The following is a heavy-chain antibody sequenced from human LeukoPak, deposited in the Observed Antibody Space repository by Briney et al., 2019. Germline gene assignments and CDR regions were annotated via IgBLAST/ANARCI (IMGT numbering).Heavy chain of an antibody. CDR1: GFTFSTYG. D-gene: IGHD1-26*01. Sequence: GGTLRLSCAASGFTFSTYGMSWVRQGPGKGLEWVSGINWSGGSTGYADSVKGRFTISRDNAKNSLYLQMNSLRAEDTAVYYCARDGIVGAVSGYWGQGTLVTVSS. V-gene: IGHV3-20*04. J-gene: IGHJ4*02. CDR3: ARDGIVGAVSGY. CDR2: INWSGGST.